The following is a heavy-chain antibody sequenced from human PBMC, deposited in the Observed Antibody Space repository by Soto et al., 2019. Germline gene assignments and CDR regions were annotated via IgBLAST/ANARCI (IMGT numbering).Heavy chain of an antibody. CDR2: ISSSSSYI. D-gene: IGHD4-17*01. CDR3: ARALDYGDYLGY. J-gene: IGHJ4*02. V-gene: IGHV3-21*01. Sequence: VQLVESGGGLVKPGGSLRLSCAASGFTFSSYSMNWVRQAPGKGLEWVSSISSSSSYIYYADSVKGRFTISRDNAKNSLYLQMNSLRAEDTAVYYCARALDYGDYLGYWGQGTLVTVSS. CDR1: GFTFSSYS.